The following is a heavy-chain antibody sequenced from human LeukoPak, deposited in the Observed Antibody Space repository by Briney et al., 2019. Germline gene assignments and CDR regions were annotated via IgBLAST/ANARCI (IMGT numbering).Heavy chain of an antibody. CDR2: ISGSGGST. CDR1: GFTFSSYS. Sequence: AGGSLRLSCAASGFTFSSYSMSWVRQAPGKGLEWVSAISGSGGSTYYADSVKGRFTISRDNSKNTLYLQMNSLRAEDTAVYYCAKGSSRHDPIDYWGQGTLVTVSS. CDR3: AKGSSRHDPIDY. D-gene: IGHD6-13*01. J-gene: IGHJ4*02. V-gene: IGHV3-23*01.